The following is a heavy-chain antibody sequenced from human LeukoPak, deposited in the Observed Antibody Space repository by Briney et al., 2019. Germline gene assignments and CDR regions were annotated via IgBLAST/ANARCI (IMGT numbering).Heavy chain of an antibody. CDR3: ASLPWGVRGLIIQDFHY. J-gene: IGHJ4*02. Sequence: SETLSLTCTVSGGSISSSSYYWGWIRQPPGKGLESIGSIYYSGSTYYNPSLKSRVTISVDTSKNQFSLKLSSVTAADTAVYYCASLPWGVRGLIIQDFHYWGQGTLVTVSS. CDR2: IYYSGST. D-gene: IGHD3-10*01. CDR1: GGSISSSSYY. V-gene: IGHV4-39*07.